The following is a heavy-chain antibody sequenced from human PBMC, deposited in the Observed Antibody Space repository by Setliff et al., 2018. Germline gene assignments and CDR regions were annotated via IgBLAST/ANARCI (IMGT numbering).Heavy chain of an antibody. CDR3: AKVLDTTGYYYFDF. D-gene: IGHD3-22*01. J-gene: IGHJ4*02. CDR1: GFTFSSYA. CDR2: ISYDGSNK. V-gene: IGHV3-30-3*01. Sequence: SLRLSCAASGFTFSSYAMRWVRQAPGKGLEWVAVISYDGSNKYYADSVKGRFTISRDNSKNTLYLDMSSLRSEDTAVYYCAKVLDTTGYYYFDFWGQGTLVTVSS.